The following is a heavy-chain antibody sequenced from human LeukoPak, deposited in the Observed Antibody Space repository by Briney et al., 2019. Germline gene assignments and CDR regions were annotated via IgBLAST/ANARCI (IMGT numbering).Heavy chain of an antibody. J-gene: IGHJ5*02. Sequence: GASVKVSCKASGYTFTSYGISWVRQAPGQGLEWMGWISAYNGNTNYAQKLQGRVTMTTDTSTSTAYMELRSLRSDDTAVYYCARNVLRYFDWSPEGWFDPWGQGTLVTVSS. CDR1: GYTFTSYG. CDR3: ARNVLRYFDWSPEGWFDP. V-gene: IGHV1-18*01. D-gene: IGHD3-9*01. CDR2: ISAYNGNT.